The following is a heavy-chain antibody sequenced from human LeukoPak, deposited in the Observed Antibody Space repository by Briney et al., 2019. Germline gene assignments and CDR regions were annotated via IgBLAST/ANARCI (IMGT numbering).Heavy chain of an antibody. D-gene: IGHD6-19*01. CDR3: ARHYSSGLADYFDY. CDR1: GGSISSYY. Sequence: SETLSLTCTVSGGSISSYYWSWIRQPPGKGLEWIGYIYYSGSTNYNPSLKSRVTISVDTSKNRFSLKLSSVTAADTAVYYCARHYSSGLADYFDYWGQGTLVTVSS. J-gene: IGHJ4*02. V-gene: IGHV4-59*08. CDR2: IYYSGST.